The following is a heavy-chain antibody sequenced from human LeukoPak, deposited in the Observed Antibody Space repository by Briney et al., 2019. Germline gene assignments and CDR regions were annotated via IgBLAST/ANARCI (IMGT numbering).Heavy chain of an antibody. D-gene: IGHD3-22*01. CDR3: VKGGMYYYDTRLDY. CDR1: GFTFDDYA. CDR2: ISWNSGTV. V-gene: IGHV3-9*01. J-gene: IGHJ4*02. Sequence: SGGSLRLSCAASGFTFDDYAMHWVRQAPGKGLEWVSDISWNSGTVGYADSVKGRFTISRDNAKNSLYMEMNSLRSEDTAVYYCVKGGMYYYDTRLDYWGQGILVTVSS.